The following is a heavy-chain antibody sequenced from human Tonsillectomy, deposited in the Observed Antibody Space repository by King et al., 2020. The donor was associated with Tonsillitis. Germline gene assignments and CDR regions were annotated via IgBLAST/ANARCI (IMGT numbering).Heavy chain of an antibody. V-gene: IGHV3-30-3*01. J-gene: IGHJ4*02. CDR2: ISYDGSNK. CDR3: ASLQFLDY. Sequence: VQLVESGGGVVQPGRSLRLSCAASGFTFSSYAMHWVRQAPGKGLEWVAVISYDGSNKYYADSVKGRFTISRDNSKNTLYLQMNSLRAEDTAVYYCASLQFLDYGGREPWSPSPQ. CDR1: GFTFSSYA. D-gene: IGHD4-11*01.